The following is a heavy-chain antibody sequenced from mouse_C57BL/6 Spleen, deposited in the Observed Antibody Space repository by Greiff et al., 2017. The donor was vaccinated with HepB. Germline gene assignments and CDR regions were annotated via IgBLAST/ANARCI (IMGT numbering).Heavy chain of an antibody. CDR3: AREPQTAQATGFAY. CDR1: GYTFTSYT. V-gene: IGHV1-4*01. J-gene: IGHJ3*01. CDR2: INPSSGYT. D-gene: IGHD3-2*02. Sequence: QVQLKESGAELARPGASVKMSCKASGYTFTSYTMHWVKQRPGQGLEWIGYINPSSGYTKYNQKFKDKATLTADKSSSTAYMQLSSLTSEDSAVYYCAREPQTAQATGFAYWGQGTLVTVSA.